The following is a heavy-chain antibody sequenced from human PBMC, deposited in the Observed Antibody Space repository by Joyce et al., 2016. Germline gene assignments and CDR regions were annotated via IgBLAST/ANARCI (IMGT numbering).Heavy chain of an antibody. V-gene: IGHV1-69*01. CDR2: IVPMSATT. D-gene: IGHD3-3*01. J-gene: IGHJ4*02. Sequence: QVQLEQSGAGGKKPGSSVKVSCKTSGDILNAYGINWVRQAPGQGLEWLGGIVPMSATTDYAQKFRGRLTISAHEPTSTVYMELSSLRSDDTGTYYCARGRGDDFWSGYYGSIDYWGQGTLVSVSS. CDR1: GDILNAYG. CDR3: ARGRGDDFWSGYYGSIDY.